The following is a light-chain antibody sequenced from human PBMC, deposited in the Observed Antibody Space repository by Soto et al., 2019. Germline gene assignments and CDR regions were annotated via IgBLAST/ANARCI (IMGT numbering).Light chain of an antibody. CDR1: SSGVGAYNY. V-gene: IGLV2-14*01. Sequence: LAQPASVSGSPGQSITISCTGTSSGVGAYNYVSWYQQHPGKAPKLMIYEVTTRPSGVSSRFSGSKSGNTASLTISGLQAEDEADYYCSSYTGTNTLEVFGTGTKVTVL. CDR2: EVT. J-gene: IGLJ1*01. CDR3: SSYTGTNTLEV.